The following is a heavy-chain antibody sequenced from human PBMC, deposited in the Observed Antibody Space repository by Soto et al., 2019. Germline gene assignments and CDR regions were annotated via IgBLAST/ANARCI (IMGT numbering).Heavy chain of an antibody. CDR3: ARGWPDYYGSGSPYYYGMDV. V-gene: IGHV5-10-1*01. Sequence: GESLKISCKGSGYSFTSYWISWVRQMPGKGLEWMGRIDPSDSYTNYSPSFQGHVTISADKSISTAYLQWSSLKASDTAMYYCARGWPDYYGSGSPYYYGMDVWGQGTKVTVSS. CDR2: IDPSDSYT. CDR1: GYSFTSYW. D-gene: IGHD3-10*01. J-gene: IGHJ6*02.